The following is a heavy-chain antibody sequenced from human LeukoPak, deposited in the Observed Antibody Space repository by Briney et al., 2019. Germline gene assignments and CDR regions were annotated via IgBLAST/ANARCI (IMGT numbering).Heavy chain of an antibody. V-gene: IGHV4-59*08. CDR1: GVSISSYY. D-gene: IGHD2/OR15-2a*01. J-gene: IGHJ3*01. Sequence: PSETLSLTCTVSGVSISSYYWSWIRQPPGKGLEWIGYIFYSGSRSYNPSLMSRVTTSVDTSKNQFFLPLSSVPGADTALDYYARPYFAGAFDVWGQATMVGVCS. CDR3: ARPYFAGAFDV. CDR2: IFYSGSR.